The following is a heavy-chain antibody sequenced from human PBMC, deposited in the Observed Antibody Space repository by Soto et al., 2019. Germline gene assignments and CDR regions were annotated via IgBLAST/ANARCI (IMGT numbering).Heavy chain of an antibody. Sequence: SETLSLTCAVYGGSFSGYYWSWIRQPPGKGLEWIGEINHSGSTSYNPSLKSRVTISVDTSKNQFSLKLSSVTAADTAVYYCARAPNSGSYYGYWGQGIQVTVSS. J-gene: IGHJ4*02. CDR1: GGSFSGYY. D-gene: IGHD1-26*01. V-gene: IGHV4-34*01. CDR3: ARAPNSGSYYGY. CDR2: INHSGST.